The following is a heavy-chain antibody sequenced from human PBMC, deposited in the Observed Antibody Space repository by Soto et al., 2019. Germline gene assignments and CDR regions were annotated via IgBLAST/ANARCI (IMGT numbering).Heavy chain of an antibody. CDR1: GYTFTSYD. J-gene: IGHJ6*03. V-gene: IGHV1-8*01. Sequence: ASVKVSFKASGYTFTSYDINWVRQATGQGLEWMGWMNPNSGNTGYAQKFQGRVTMTRNTSISTAYMELSSLRSEDTAVYYCARGIAAAGTKYYYYYMDVWGKGTTVTVSS. CDR3: ARGIAAAGTKYYYYYMDV. D-gene: IGHD6-13*01. CDR2: MNPNSGNT.